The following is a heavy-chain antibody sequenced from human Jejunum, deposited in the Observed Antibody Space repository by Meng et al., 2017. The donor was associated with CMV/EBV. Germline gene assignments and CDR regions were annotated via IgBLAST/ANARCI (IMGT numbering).Heavy chain of an antibody. CDR3: AKVLGPTSPYGTYY. D-gene: IGHD3-10*01. CDR1: GCMFNNYG. J-gene: IGHJ4*02. CDR2: ISGSGDST. Sequence: EXQLLEXXXGLVQAGXSLRLSXSASGCMFNNYGMSWVRQPSGKGLEWVSSISGSGDSTYYADSVKGRFTISRDNSKNTLYLQMNGLRVEDTAVYYCAKVLGPTSPYGTYYWGQGTLVTVSS. V-gene: IGHV3-23*01.